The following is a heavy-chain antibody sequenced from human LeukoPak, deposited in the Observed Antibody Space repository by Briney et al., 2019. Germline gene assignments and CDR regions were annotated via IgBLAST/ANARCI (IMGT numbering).Heavy chain of an antibody. CDR1: GFTFSSYW. Sequence: GGSLRLSCAASGFTFSSYWMIWVRQAPGKGLEWVANIKHNGDELNYVDSVEDRFTISRDNAKNSLYLHMTSLRAEDTAVYYCARELRTFDDWGQGTLVTVSS. CDR3: ARELRTFDD. CDR2: IKHNGDEL. J-gene: IGHJ4*02. V-gene: IGHV3-7*01. D-gene: IGHD3-16*01.